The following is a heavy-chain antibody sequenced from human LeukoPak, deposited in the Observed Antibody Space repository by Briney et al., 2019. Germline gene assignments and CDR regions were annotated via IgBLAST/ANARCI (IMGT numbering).Heavy chain of an antibody. V-gene: IGHV1-69*04. J-gene: IGHJ4*02. CDR3: ARDQDTGVTPGVY. CDR1: GGTFSSYA. Sequence: SVKVSCKASGGTFSSYAISWVRQAPGQGLEWMGRIIPILGIANYAQKFQGRVTITADKSTSTAYMELSSLRSEDTAVYYCARDQDTGVTPGVYWGQGTLSPSPQ. D-gene: IGHD4-23*01. CDR2: IIPILGIA.